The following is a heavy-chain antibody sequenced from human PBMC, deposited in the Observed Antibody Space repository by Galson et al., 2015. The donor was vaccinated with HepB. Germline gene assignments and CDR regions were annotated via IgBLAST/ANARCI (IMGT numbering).Heavy chain of an antibody. D-gene: IGHD1-26*01. J-gene: IGHJ4*02. CDR3: MRGPLKSGSLSVAAMGGDS. V-gene: IGHV4-34*01. CDR2: IGHNGDI. Sequence: ETLSLTCGVYGGSFNGYYWTWIRQPPEKGLVWIGQIGHNGDIKYNPSLRRRLTLSIDTSKKQFSLRLRSVTAADTAVYYCMRGPLKSGSLSVAAMGGDSWGQGTLVTVSS. CDR1: GGSFNGYY.